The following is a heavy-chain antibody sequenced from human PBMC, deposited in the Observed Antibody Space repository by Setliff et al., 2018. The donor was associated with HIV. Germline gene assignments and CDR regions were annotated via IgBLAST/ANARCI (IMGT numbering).Heavy chain of an antibody. V-gene: IGHV4-39*01. CDR1: SGSISDSRYY. J-gene: IGHJ4*02. CDR3: ASQYCSAGSCFSDY. D-gene: IGHD2-15*01. CDR2: IYYAGSL. Sequence: LSLTCTVSSGSISDSRYYWGWIRQAPGKGLEWIGSIYYAGSLYYSPSLKSRLTVSVDTSKNQFSLTLSAVTATDTAVYYCASQYCSAGSCFSDYWGQGTMVTVS.